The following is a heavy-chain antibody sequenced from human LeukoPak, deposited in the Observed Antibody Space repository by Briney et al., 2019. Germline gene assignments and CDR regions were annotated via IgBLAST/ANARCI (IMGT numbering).Heavy chain of an antibody. Sequence: ASVRVSCKASGYSFIGYYMHWVRQAPVQGLEWVGWINPNSGGTNYAQKIQGGVTLTRGTSISTAYMELSSLRSDDTDVYSCARAAFSTGSTETFDRWGQGTLVTVSS. J-gene: IGHJ5*02. V-gene: IGHV1-2*02. CDR2: INPNSGGT. CDR1: GYSFIGYY. CDR3: ARAAFSTGSTETFDR. D-gene: IGHD3-3*02.